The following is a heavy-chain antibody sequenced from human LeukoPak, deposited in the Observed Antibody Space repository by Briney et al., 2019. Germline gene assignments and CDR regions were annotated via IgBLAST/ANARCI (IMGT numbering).Heavy chain of an antibody. D-gene: IGHD1-26*01. Sequence: GSLRLSCAASGFTFSSYAMHWVRQAPGKGLEYVSAISSNGGSTYYANSVKGRFTISRDNSKNTLYLQMGSLRAEDMAVYYCARDQRSSKPFYCYYYYMDVWGKGTTVTVSS. V-gene: IGHV3-64*01. J-gene: IGHJ6*03. CDR3: ARDQRSSKPFYCYYYYMDV. CDR2: ISSNGGST. CDR1: GFTFSSYA.